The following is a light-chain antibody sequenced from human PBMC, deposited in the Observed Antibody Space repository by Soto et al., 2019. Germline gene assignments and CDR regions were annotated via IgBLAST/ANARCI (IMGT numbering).Light chain of an antibody. CDR2: DAS. CDR3: QQFSSYPLT. J-gene: IGKJ4*01. CDR1: QTARNNY. Sequence: EFVLTQSPGTLSLSPGERATLSCRASQTARNNYLAWYQQKPGQAPRLLIYDASSRATGIPDRFSGGGSGTDFTLTISRLEPEDFAVYYCQQFSSYPLTFGGGTKVDI. V-gene: IGKV3-20*01.